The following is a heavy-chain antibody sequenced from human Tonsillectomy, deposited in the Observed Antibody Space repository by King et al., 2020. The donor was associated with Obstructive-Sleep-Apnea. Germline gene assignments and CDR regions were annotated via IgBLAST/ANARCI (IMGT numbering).Heavy chain of an antibody. D-gene: IGHD6-13*01. V-gene: IGHV4-34*01. CDR1: GGSFSGYY. CDR3: ARARIAAAGTTAYYFDY. Sequence: VQLQQWGAGLLKPSETLSLTCAVYGGSFSGYYWSWIRQPPGKGLEWIGEINHSGSTNYNPSLKSRVTISVDTSKNQFSLKLSSVTAADTAVYYCARARIAAAGTTAYYFDYWGQGTLVTVSS. J-gene: IGHJ4*02. CDR2: INHSGST.